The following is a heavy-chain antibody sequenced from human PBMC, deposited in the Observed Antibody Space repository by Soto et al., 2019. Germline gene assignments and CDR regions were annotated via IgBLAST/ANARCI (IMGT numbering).Heavy chain of an antibody. J-gene: IGHJ4*02. D-gene: IGHD5-18*01. CDR2: IGYDGIKK. Sequence: QVQLVESGGGVVQPGRSLRLSCAASGFTFSSYGMHWVRQAPGKGLEWVAVIGYDGIKKHYADSVKGRFTISRDNSKNTVYLQMNRLRAEDTAVYYCARDRTWIPTGGSYYFDYWGQGTLVTVSS. CDR1: GFTFSSYG. CDR3: ARDRTWIPTGGSYYFDY. V-gene: IGHV3-33*01.